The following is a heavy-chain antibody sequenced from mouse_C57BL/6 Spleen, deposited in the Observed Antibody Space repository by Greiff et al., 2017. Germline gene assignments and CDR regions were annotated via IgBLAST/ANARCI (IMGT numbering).Heavy chain of an antibody. CDR1: GYTFTTYP. Sequence: VKLMESGAELVKPGASVKMSCKASGYTFTTYPIEWMKQNHGKSLEWIGNFHPYNDDTKYNEKFKGKATLTVEKSSSTVYLELSRLTSDDSAVYYCARMAYSNYGGFAYWGQGTLVTVSA. D-gene: IGHD2-5*01. J-gene: IGHJ3*01. CDR3: ARMAYSNYGGFAY. CDR2: FHPYNDDT. V-gene: IGHV1-47*01.